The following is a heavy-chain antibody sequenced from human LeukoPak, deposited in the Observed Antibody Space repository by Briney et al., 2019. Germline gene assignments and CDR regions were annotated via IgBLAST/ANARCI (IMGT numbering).Heavy chain of an antibody. Sequence: TCGXYGESFNTYYWTWLRQPPGKGLEWIGEINRSGSINYNPSLKSRVTMSVETSKKQLSQKLTSVTAADTAVYYCTATPYRDGPLNYWGQGTLVTVSS. CDR2: INRSGSI. V-gene: IGHV4-34*01. CDR1: GESFNTYY. D-gene: IGHD5-24*01. CDR3: TATPYRDGPLNY. J-gene: IGHJ4*02.